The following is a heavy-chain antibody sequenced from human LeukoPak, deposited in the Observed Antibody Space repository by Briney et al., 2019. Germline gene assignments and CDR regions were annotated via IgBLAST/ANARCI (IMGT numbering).Heavy chain of an antibody. D-gene: IGHD6-19*01. J-gene: IGHJ4*02. CDR2: IFGSGGSA. V-gene: IGHV3-23*01. CDR3: GKTTTGYSSGRYPGWPVDY. CDR1: GFTFNSYA. Sequence: PGGSLRLSCAASGFTFNSYAMYWVRQAPGKGLEWVSGIFGSGGSAHYADSVKGQFTISRDNSKNTVYLQMDSLRVEDTAVYYCGKTTTGYSSGRYPGWPVDYWGQGTLVTVSS.